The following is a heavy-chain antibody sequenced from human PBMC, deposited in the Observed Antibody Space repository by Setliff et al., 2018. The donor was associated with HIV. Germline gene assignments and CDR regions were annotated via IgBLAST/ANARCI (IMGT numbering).Heavy chain of an antibody. Sequence: GASVKVSCKTSGYTFTNYYMHWMRQAPGQGLEWMGVVNTVGGGASYAQKFQGRLPVTRDTSTSAVYMELSSLRSEDTAVYYCAREGQVVVTAKGFDYWGLGTLVTVSS. D-gene: IGHD2-15*01. CDR2: VNTVGGGA. CDR3: AREGQVVVTAKGFDY. V-gene: IGHV1-46*01. J-gene: IGHJ4*02. CDR1: GYTFTNYY.